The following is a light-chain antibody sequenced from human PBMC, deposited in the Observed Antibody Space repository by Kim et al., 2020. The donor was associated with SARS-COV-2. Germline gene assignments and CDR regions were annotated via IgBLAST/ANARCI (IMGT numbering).Light chain of an antibody. CDR3: NSRDNSGNHVV. Sequence: SSELTQDPAVSVALGQTVRITCQGDSLRSYYAIWYQQKPGQAPVLVIYGKNNRPSGIPDRFSGSSSGNTASLTITGAQAEDEADYYCNSRDNSGNHVVFGGGTQLTVL. CDR2: GKN. V-gene: IGLV3-19*01. J-gene: IGLJ2*01. CDR1: SLRSYY.